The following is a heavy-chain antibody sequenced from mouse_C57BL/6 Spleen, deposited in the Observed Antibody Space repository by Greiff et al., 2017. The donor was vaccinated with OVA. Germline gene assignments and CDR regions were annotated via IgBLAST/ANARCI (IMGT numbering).Heavy chain of an antibody. J-gene: IGHJ3*01. V-gene: IGHV1-50*01. CDR3: ARRDYGYGFAY. D-gene: IGHD2-2*01. Sequence: QVQLQQPGAELVKPGASVKLSCKASGYTFTSYWMQWVKQRPGQGLEWIGEIDPSDSYTNYNQKFKGKATLTVDTSSSTAYMQLSSLTSEDSAVYYCARRDYGYGFAYWGQGTLVTVSA. CDR2: IDPSDSYT. CDR1: GYTFTSYW.